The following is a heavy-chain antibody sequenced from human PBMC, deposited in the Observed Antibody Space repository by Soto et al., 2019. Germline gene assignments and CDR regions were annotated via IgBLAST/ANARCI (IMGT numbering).Heavy chain of an antibody. J-gene: IGHJ4*02. CDR2: IIPIFGTA. Sequence: SVKVSCKASGGTFSSYAISWVRQAPGQGLEWMGGIIPIFGTANYAQKFQGRVTITADKSTSTAYMELSSLRSEDTAVYYCASGGRNYYDSSGYYDYWGQGTLVTVSS. CDR3: ASGGRNYYDSSGYYDY. V-gene: IGHV1-69*06. D-gene: IGHD3-22*01. CDR1: GGTFSSYA.